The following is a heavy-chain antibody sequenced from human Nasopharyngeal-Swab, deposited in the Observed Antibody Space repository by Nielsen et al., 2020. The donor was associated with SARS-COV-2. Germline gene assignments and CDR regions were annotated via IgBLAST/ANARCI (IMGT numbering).Heavy chain of an antibody. CDR1: GFTFSSYS. V-gene: IGHV3-15*01. Sequence: GGSLRLSCAASGFTFSSYSMSWVRQAPGKGLEWVGRIKNKDDGTTAYAAPVKGRFTISRDDSSNTVHLQMDSLKTDDTAVYYCAHLGYCSSASCLGKYFHHWGQGTLVTVSS. J-gene: IGHJ1*01. D-gene: IGHD2-2*01. CDR3: AHLGYCSSASCLGKYFHH. CDR2: IKNKDDGTT.